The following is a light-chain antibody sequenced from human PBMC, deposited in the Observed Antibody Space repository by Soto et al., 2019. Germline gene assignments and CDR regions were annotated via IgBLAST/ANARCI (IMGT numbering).Light chain of an antibody. CDR2: DVS. Sequence: QSALTQPASVSGSPGQSITISCTGTSSDVGGYNYVSWYQQHPGKAPKLMIYDVSNRPSGVSNRFSGSKSGNTASLTISGLQAEDEADYYCSSYTGNSTVFGGGTKLTVL. J-gene: IGLJ2*01. CDR3: SSYTGNSTV. CDR1: SSDVGGYNY. V-gene: IGLV2-14*01.